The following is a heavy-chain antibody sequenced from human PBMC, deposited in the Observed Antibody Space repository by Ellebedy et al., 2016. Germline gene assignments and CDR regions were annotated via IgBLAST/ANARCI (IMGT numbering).Heavy chain of an antibody. V-gene: IGHV4-34*01. Sequence: SETLSLXXAVYGGSFSGYYWSWIRQPPGKGLEWIGEINHSGSTNYNPSLKSRVTISVDTSKNQFSLKLSSVTAADTAVYYCARGPGYSNYYYMDVWGKGTTVTVSS. CDR2: INHSGST. CDR1: GGSFSGYY. J-gene: IGHJ6*03. CDR3: ARGPGYSNYYYMDV. D-gene: IGHD4-11*01.